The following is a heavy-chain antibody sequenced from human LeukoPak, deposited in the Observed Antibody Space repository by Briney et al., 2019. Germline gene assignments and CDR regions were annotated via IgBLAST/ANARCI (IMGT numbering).Heavy chain of an antibody. CDR3: ARADDYGREDY. V-gene: IGHV3-33*01. CDR2: IWYDGSNK. D-gene: IGHD4-17*01. Sequence: QPGGSLRLSCAASGFTFSSYGMHWVRQAPGKGLEWVAVIWYDGSNKYYADSVKGRFTISRDNSKNTLYLQMNSLRAEDTAVYYCARADDYGREDYWGQGTLVTVSS. J-gene: IGHJ4*02. CDR1: GFTFSSYG.